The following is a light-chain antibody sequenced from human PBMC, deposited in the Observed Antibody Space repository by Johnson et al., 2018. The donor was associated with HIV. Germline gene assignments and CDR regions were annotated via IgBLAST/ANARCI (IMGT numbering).Light chain of an antibody. Sequence: QSVLTQPPSVSAAPGQKVTISCSGNNSNIGNNYVSWYQHLPGTAPKLLIYDNDQRPSGIPDRFSGSKSGTSATLDTPGLQTGDGADYYCGTWDSSLSAYVFGTGTKVTVL. CDR3: GTWDSSLSAYV. J-gene: IGLJ1*01. CDR1: NSNIGNNY. V-gene: IGLV1-51*01. CDR2: DND.